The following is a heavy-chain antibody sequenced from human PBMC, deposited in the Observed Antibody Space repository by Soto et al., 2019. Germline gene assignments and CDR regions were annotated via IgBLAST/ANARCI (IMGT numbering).Heavy chain of an antibody. CDR1: GGSISSAPSY. Sequence: SETLSLTCTVAGGSISSAPSYWAWIRQPPGKGLEWIGHVFYSGRTTYSPSLRSRVSISADTSKNQFSLKLSSMAAADAAVYYCASSSLYGMDVWGQGTTVTVSS. V-gene: IGHV4-39*01. CDR2: VFYSGRT. J-gene: IGHJ6*02. CDR3: ASSSLYGMDV.